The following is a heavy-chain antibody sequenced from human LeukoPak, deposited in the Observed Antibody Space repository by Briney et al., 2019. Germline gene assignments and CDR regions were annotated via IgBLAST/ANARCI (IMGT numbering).Heavy chain of an antibody. CDR3: ASSRISRPYDY. Sequence: GGSLRLSCAASGFTFSSYSMNWVRQAPGKGLEWVSSISSSSSYIYYADSVKGRFTISRDNAKNSLYLQMNSLRAEDTAAYYCASSRISRPYDYWGQGTLVTVSS. D-gene: IGHD2-15*01. CDR1: GFTFSSYS. CDR2: ISSSSSYI. J-gene: IGHJ4*02. V-gene: IGHV3-21*01.